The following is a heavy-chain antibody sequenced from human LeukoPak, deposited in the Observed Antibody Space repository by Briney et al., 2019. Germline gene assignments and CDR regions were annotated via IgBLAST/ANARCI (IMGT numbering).Heavy chain of an antibody. CDR3: ARLRLSGGSFSEGWFNP. Sequence: SETLSLTCTVSDEVITSNNWWSWVRQSPGKGLEWIGEIFHSGTTRYKASLESRVTMLLDKSKNQFSLRLNSVTAADTAVYFCARLRLSGGSFSEGWFNPWGQGIQVTVSP. J-gene: IGHJ5*02. D-gene: IGHD1-26*01. V-gene: IGHV4-4*02. CDR1: DEVITSNNW. CDR2: IFHSGTT.